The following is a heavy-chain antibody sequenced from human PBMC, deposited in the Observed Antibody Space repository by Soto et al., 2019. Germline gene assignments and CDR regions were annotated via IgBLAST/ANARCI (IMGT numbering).Heavy chain of an antibody. CDR3: ARSLGRYAFDH. V-gene: IGHV4-4*02. Sequence: QLQLQESGPGLVKPSETLSLTCAVSSASIITEQRWTWVRQPPGKGLEWIGEIHHSGSTNNNPSLRSRVTISVDESKSQFSLNVNSVTGADTALYYCARSLGRYAFDHCGQATLVIGSS. CDR2: IHHSGST. D-gene: IGHD6-19*01. J-gene: IGHJ4*02. CDR1: SASIITEQR.